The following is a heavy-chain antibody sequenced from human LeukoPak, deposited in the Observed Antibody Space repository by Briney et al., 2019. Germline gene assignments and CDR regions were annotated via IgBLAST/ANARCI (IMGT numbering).Heavy chain of an antibody. CDR2: TYISGST. V-gene: IGHV3-66*04. CDR1: GFTVTSNY. Sequence: GGSLRLSCAASGFTVTSNYMSWVRQAPGKGLEWVSITYISGSTNYADSMKGRFTISRDNSKNTLYLQMNSLRAEDTAVYYCARQGIGDTRGYYAYWGQGTLVTVSS. CDR3: ARQGIGDTRGYYAY. J-gene: IGHJ4*02. D-gene: IGHD3-22*01.